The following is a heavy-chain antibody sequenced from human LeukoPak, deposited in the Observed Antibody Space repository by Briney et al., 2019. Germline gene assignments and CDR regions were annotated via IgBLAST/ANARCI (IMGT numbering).Heavy chain of an antibody. CDR3: ARAAGDYGDVNWFDP. CDR2: ISYDGSNK. V-gene: IGHV3-30-3*01. Sequence: GASLRLSCAASGFTFSSYAMHWVRQAPGKGLEWVAVISYDGSNKYYADSVKGRFTISRDNSKNTLYLQMNSLRAEDTAVYYCARAAGDYGDVNWFDPWGQGTLVTVSS. D-gene: IGHD4-17*01. J-gene: IGHJ5*02. CDR1: GFTFSSYA.